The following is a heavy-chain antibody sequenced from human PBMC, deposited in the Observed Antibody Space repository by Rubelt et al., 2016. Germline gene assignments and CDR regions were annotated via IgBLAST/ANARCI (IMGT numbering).Heavy chain of an antibody. CDR2: IRSDGSNK. CDR3: AKEEPSTGVIY. J-gene: IGHJ4*02. V-gene: IGHV3-30*02. Sequence: VHLVESGGAVVQPGGSLGLSCAASGFTFSNYGMHWVRQAPGKGLEWVSFIRSDGSNKFYADSVKGRFTISRDNSKKTLDLRMNSLRAEETAVYYCAKEEPSTGVIYWGQGTLVTVSS. CDR1: GFTFSNYG. D-gene: IGHD1-1*01.